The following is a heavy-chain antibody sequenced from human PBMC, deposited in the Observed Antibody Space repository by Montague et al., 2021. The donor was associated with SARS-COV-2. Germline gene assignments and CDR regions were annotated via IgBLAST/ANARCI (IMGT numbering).Heavy chain of an antibody. CDR3: ARVGRQQLVRLSGMDV. Sequence: SETLSLTCTVSGGSISSSSYYWGWIRQPPGKGLEWIGSIYYSGSTXYNPSLKSRVTISVDTSKNQFSLKLSSVTAADTAVYYCARVGRQQLVRLSGMDVWGQGTTGTVSS. D-gene: IGHD6-13*01. CDR2: IYYSGST. V-gene: IGHV4-39*07. CDR1: GGSISSSSYY. J-gene: IGHJ6*02.